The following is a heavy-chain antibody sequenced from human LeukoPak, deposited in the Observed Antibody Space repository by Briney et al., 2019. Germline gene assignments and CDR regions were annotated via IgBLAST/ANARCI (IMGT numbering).Heavy chain of an antibody. CDR2: IIPILGIA. V-gene: IGHV1-69*02. CDR3: ATHIVATTAYYYYGMDV. J-gene: IGHJ6*02. D-gene: IGHD5-12*01. CDR1: GGTFSSYT. Sequence: GASVKVSCKASGGTFSSYTISWVRQAPGQGLEWMGRIIPILGIANYAQKFQGRATITADKSTSTAYMELSSLRSEDTAVYYCATHIVATTAYYYYGMDVWGQGTTVTVSS.